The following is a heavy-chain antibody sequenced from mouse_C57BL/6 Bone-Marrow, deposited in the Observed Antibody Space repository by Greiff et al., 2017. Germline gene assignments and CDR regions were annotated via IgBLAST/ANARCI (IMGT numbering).Heavy chain of an antibody. Sequence: VKLVESGPELVKPGASVKLSCKASGYTFTSYDINWVKQRPGQGLEWIGWIYPRDGSTKYTEKFKGKATLTVDTSASTAYMELHSLTSEDSAVYFCASGGLRPDYWGQGTTLTVSS. D-gene: IGHD2-2*01. CDR3: ASGGLRPDY. CDR1: GYTFTSYD. CDR2: IYPRDGST. J-gene: IGHJ2*01. V-gene: IGHV1-85*01.